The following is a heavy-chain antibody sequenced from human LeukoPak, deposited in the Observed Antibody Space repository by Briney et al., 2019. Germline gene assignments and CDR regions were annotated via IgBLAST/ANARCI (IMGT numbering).Heavy chain of an antibody. CDR2: INPNSGGT. CDR1: GYTFTGYY. CDR3: ARVDLSYYYGSGSIDAFDI. V-gene: IGHV1-2*02. J-gene: IGHJ3*02. Sequence: ASVKVSCKASGYTFTGYYMHWVRQAPGHGLEWMGWINPNSGGTNYAQKFQGRVTMTRDTSISTAYMELSRLRSDDTAVYYCARVDLSYYYGSGSIDAFDIWGQGTMVTVSS. D-gene: IGHD3-10*01.